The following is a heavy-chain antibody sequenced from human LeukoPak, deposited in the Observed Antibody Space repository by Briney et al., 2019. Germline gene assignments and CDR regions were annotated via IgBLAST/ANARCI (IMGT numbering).Heavy chain of an antibody. CDR3: ARVLLWFGELFGDAFDI. Sequence: ASVEVSCKTSGHTFTSYGISWVRQAPGQGLEWMGWISNYNYNTKYAQKFQGRVIITTDTATSTTYMELRRLRFDDTAVYYCARVLLWFGELFGDAFDIWGQGTMVTVSS. D-gene: IGHD3-10*01. CDR1: GHTFTSYG. J-gene: IGHJ3*02. V-gene: IGHV1-18*01. CDR2: ISNYNYNT.